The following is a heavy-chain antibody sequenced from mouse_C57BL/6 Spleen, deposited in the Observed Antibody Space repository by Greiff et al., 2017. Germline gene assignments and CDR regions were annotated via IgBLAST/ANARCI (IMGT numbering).Heavy chain of an antibody. Sequence: DVKLVESEGGLVQPGSSMKLSCTASGFTFSDYYMAWVRQVPEKGLEWVANINYDGSSTYYLDSLKSRFIISRDNAKNILYLQMSSLKSEDTATYYCAREGTYDYDWYFDVWGTGTTVTVSS. CDR3: AREGTYDYDWYFDV. CDR1: GFTFSDYY. J-gene: IGHJ1*03. D-gene: IGHD2-4*01. V-gene: IGHV5-16*01. CDR2: INYDGSST.